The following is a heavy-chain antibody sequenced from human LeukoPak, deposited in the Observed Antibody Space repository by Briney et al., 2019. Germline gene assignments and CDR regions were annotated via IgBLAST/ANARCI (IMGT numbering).Heavy chain of an antibody. J-gene: IGHJ3*02. CDR2: INPSGGTT. CDR3: ARQRGGQYEDAFDI. CDR1: GYTFTSSY. Sequence: ASVKVFCKASGYTFTSSYIHWVRQAPGQGLEWMGIINPSGGTTIYAQKFQGRVTMTRDTSTSTVYMELSSLRSEDTAVYYCARQRGGQYEDAFDIWGQGTVVTVSS. V-gene: IGHV1-46*01. D-gene: IGHD2-8*01.